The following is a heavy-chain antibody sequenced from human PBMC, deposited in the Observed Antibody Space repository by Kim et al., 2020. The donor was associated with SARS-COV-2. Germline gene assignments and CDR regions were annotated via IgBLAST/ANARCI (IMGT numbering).Heavy chain of an antibody. CDR1: GFTFSSYS. Sequence: GGSLRLSCAASGFTFSSYSMNWVRQAPGKGLEWVSSISSSSSYIYYADSVKGRFTISRDNAKNSLYLQMNSLRAEDTAVYYCARDLLCSGGSCRLKIYYYYGMDVWGQGTTVTVSS. CDR3: ARDLLCSGGSCRLKIYYYYGMDV. J-gene: IGHJ6*02. D-gene: IGHD2-15*01. CDR2: ISSSSSYI. V-gene: IGHV3-21*01.